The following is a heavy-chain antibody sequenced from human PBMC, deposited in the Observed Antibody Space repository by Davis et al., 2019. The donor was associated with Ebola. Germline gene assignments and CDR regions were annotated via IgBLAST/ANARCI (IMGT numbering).Heavy chain of an antibody. D-gene: IGHD1-26*01. CDR3: ARGGWELLPRWFDP. J-gene: IGHJ5*02. CDR1: GGSFSGYY. Sequence: PSETLSLTCAVYGGSFSGYYWSWIRQPPGKGLEWIGEINHSGSTNYNPSLKSRVTISVDTSKNQFSLKLSSVTAADTAVYYCARGGWELLPRWFDPWGQGTLVTVSS. CDR2: INHSGST. V-gene: IGHV4-34*01.